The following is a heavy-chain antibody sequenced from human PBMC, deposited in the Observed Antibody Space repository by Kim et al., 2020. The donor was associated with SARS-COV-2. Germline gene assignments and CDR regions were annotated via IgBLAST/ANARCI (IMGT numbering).Heavy chain of an antibody. CDR2: ISSSSSTI. CDR1: GFTFSSYS. Sequence: GGSLRLSCAASGFTFSSYSMNWVRQAPGKGLEWVSYISSSSSTIYYADSVKGRFTISRDNAKNSLYLQMNSLRDEDTAVYYCARDPYYYGSGSYFPDYWGQGTLVTVSS. J-gene: IGHJ4*02. D-gene: IGHD3-10*01. CDR3: ARDPYYYGSGSYFPDY. V-gene: IGHV3-48*02.